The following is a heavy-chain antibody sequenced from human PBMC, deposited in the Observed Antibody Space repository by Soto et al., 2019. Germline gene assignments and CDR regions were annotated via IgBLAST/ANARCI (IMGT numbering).Heavy chain of an antibody. V-gene: IGHV1-18*01. CDR2: IGADNGDT. CDR1: GYTFSTYG. Sequence: QVQLVQSGAEVKKPGASVKVSCKASGYTFSTYGFSWVRQAPGQGLEWMGWIGADNGDTNYAQNFQGRVTMTTDTSTTTSYEELRSLKSDDTAVYFCARDWKGAEGFDPWGQGTLVTVSS. J-gene: IGHJ5*02. CDR3: ARDWKGAEGFDP. D-gene: IGHD1-1*01.